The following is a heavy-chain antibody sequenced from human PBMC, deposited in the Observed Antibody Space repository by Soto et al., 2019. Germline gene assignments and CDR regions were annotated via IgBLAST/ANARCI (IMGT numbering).Heavy chain of an antibody. J-gene: IGHJ6*03. CDR1: GGTFTTDT. D-gene: IGHD3-10*01. CDR3: AIEEGSYNMGTFPFYYLDV. CDR2: IIPILGTG. V-gene: IGHV1-69*08. Sequence: QVQLVQSGPEVKKSGSSVKVSCKLSGGTFTTDTISWLRRAPGQGLEWMGRIIPILGTGNYAQKFQGRVTITEDKSTNTGYIELSSLTSEDTAVYYCAIEEGSYNMGTFPFYYLDVWGNGTTVTVSS.